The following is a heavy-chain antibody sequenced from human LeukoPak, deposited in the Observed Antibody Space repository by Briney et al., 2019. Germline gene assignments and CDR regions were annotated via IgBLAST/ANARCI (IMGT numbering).Heavy chain of an antibody. Sequence: PSETLSLTCTVSGGSISSSSYYWGWIRQPPGKGLEWIGSIYNTGSTYYNPSLKSRVTISVDTSKNQFSLKLSSVTAADTAVYYCARHLEDRSLYNYYYYMDVWGKGTTVTISS. CDR3: ARHLEDRSLYNYYYYMDV. CDR1: GGSISSSSYY. CDR2: IYNTGST. V-gene: IGHV4-39*01. J-gene: IGHJ6*03.